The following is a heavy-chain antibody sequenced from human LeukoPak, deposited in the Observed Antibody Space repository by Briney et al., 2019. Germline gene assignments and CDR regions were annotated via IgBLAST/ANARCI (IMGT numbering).Heavy chain of an antibody. D-gene: IGHD6-19*01. CDR2: ISGSGGST. CDR3: AKAAGTGRYYYYYMDV. V-gene: IGHV3-23*01. Sequence: GGSLRLSCAASGFTFSSYAMSWVRQAPGKGLEWVSAISGSGGSTYYADSVKGRFTISRDNSKNTLYLQMNSLRAVDTTVYYCAKAAGTGRYYYYYMDVWGKGTTVTVSS. J-gene: IGHJ6*03. CDR1: GFTFSSYA.